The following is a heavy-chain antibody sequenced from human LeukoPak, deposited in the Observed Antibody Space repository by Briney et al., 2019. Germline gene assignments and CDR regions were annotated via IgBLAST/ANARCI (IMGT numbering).Heavy chain of an antibody. CDR1: GFTVSSNY. J-gene: IGHJ3*02. CDR3: ARAQIYYYDSSGSHDAFDI. V-gene: IGHV3-66*01. CDR2: IYSGGST. D-gene: IGHD3-22*01. Sequence: GGSLRLSCAASGFTVSSNYMSWVRQAPGKGLEWVSVIYSGGSTYYADSVKGRFTISRDNSKNTLYLQMNSLRAEDTAVYYCARAQIYYYDSSGSHDAFDIWGQGTMVTVSS.